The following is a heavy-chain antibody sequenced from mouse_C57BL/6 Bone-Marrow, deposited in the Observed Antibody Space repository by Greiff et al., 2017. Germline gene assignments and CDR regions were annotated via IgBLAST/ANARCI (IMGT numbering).Heavy chain of an antibody. Sequence: EVKLVESGGGLVQPGGSLSLSCAASGFTFTDYYMSWVRQPPGKALEWLGFIRNKANGYTTEYSASVKGRFTITRDNSPSILYLQMNALGAGDSTTYNCARYDYGSGGRYFDVWGTGTTVTVSS. CDR2: IRNKANGYTT. CDR3: ARYDYGSGGRYFDV. D-gene: IGHD1-1*01. CDR1: GFTFTDYY. J-gene: IGHJ1*03. V-gene: IGHV7-3*01.